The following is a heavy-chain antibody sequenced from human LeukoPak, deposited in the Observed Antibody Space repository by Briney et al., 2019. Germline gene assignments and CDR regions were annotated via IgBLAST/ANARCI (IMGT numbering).Heavy chain of an antibody. J-gene: IGHJ2*01. CDR1: GGSFSCYY. Sequence: SETLSLTCAVYGGSFSCYYWSWLRQPPGKGLEWIGEINHSGSTNYHPSLKSRVTISVDTYKNQLSLKLSSVTAADTAVYYCARGPFVRYSDGYAPPIYWYFDLWGRGTLVTVSS. CDR3: ARGPFVRYSDGYAPPIYWYFDL. D-gene: IGHD5-18*01. CDR2: INHSGST. V-gene: IGHV4-34*01.